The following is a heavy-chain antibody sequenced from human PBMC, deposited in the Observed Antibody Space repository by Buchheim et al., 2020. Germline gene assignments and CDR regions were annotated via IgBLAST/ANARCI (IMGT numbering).Heavy chain of an antibody. CDR1: GYTFTSYY. CDR3: ARDPPRGVVVVPAAIHERDDY. J-gene: IGHJ4*02. V-gene: IGHV1-46*01. D-gene: IGHD2-2*01. CDR2: INPSGGST. Sequence: QVQLVQSGAEVKKPGASVKVSCKASGYTFTSYYMHWVRQAPGQGLEWMGIINPSGGSTSYAQKFKGRVTMTRDTSTSTVYMELSSLRSEDTAVYYCARDPPRGVVVVPAAIHERDDYWGQGTL.